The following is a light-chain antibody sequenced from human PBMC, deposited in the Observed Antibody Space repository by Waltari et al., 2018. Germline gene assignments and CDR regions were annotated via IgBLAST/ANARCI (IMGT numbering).Light chain of an antibody. CDR1: QDISNY. CDR3: QQYDNLPLT. CDR2: DAS. J-gene: IGKJ4*01. Sequence: QMTQSPSSLSASVGDRVTITCQASQDISNYLNWYQQKPGKAPKLLIYDASNLETGVPSRFSGSGSGTDFTFTISSLQPEDIATYYCQQYDNLPLTFGGGTKVEIK. V-gene: IGKV1-33*01.